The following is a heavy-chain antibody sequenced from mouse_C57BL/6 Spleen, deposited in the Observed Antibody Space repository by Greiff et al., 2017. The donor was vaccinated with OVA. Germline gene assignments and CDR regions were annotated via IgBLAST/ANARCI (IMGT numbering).Heavy chain of an antibody. D-gene: IGHD3-2*02. Sequence: VQLQQPGAELVKPGASVKMSCKASGYTFTSYWITWVKQRPGQGLEWIGDIYPGSGRTNYNEKFKSKATLTVDTSSSTADMQLSSLTSEDAAVYYGARLREDSSGYYVDYWGQGTTLTVSS. J-gene: IGHJ2*01. V-gene: IGHV1-55*01. CDR1: GYTFTSYW. CDR3: ARLREDSSGYYVDY. CDR2: IYPGSGRT.